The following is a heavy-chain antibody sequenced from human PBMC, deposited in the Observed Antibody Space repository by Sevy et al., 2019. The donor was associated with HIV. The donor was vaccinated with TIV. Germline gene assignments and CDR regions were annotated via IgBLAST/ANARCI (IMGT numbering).Heavy chain of an antibody. J-gene: IGHJ2*01. Sequence: GGCLRLSCAASGFTFSSYAMSWVRQAPGKGLEWVSAISGSGGSTYYADSVKGRFTISRDNSKNTLYLQMNSLRAEDTAVYYCAKDTRRNWGSHWYFDLWGRGTLVTVSS. CDR3: AKDTRRNWGSHWYFDL. V-gene: IGHV3-23*01. D-gene: IGHD7-27*01. CDR1: GFTFSSYA. CDR2: ISGSGGST.